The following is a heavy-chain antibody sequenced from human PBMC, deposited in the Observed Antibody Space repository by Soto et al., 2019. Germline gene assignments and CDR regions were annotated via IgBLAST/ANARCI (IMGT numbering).Heavy chain of an antibody. CDR3: ARGDCVGGTCYSLAGSFYYYMDF. V-gene: IGHV3-74*01. Sequence: EVQLVESGGGFVQPGGSLRLSCAASGFTFSNYWMYWVRQAPGKGLVWVSRINSDGSVSSYADSVKGRLTISRYNVKNTLYLKIDSLRAEDTAVYYCARGDCVGGTCYSLAGSFYYYMDFWGKGTTVTVFS. D-gene: IGHD2-15*01. J-gene: IGHJ6*03. CDR2: INSDGSVS. CDR1: GFTFSNYW.